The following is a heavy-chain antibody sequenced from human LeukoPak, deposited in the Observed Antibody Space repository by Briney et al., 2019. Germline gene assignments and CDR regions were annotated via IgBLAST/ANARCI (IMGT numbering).Heavy chain of an antibody. CDR2: IGGGGGART. V-gene: IGHV3-23*01. D-gene: IGHD6-19*01. J-gene: IGHJ4*02. CDR3: AKKVSAVAGERGLDC. CDR1: GFTFSGYA. Sequence: GGSLRLSCAASGFTFSGYAMYWVRQAPGKGLEWVSGIGGGGGARTYYADSVKGRFTISRDNSKNTLYLQMNSLRAEDTAVYYCAKKVSAVAGERGLDCWGQGTLVAVSS.